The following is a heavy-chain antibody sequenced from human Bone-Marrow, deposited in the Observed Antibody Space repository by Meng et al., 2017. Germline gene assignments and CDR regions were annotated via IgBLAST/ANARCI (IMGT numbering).Heavy chain of an antibody. CDR2: INPNSGGT. CDR3: ARDEDISAAGKLFGDY. CDR1: GYTFTGYY. V-gene: IGHV1-2*06. J-gene: IGHJ4*02. Sequence: ASVKVSCKASGYTFTGYYMHWVRQAPGQGLEWMGRINPNSGGTNYAQKFQGRVTMTRDTSISTAYMELSGLRSDDTAMYYCARDEDISAAGKLFGDYWGQGTLVTVS. D-gene: IGHD6-13*01.